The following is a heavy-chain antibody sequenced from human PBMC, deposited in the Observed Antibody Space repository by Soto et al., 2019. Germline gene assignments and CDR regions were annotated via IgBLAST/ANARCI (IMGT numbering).Heavy chain of an antibody. J-gene: IGHJ6*02. CDR2: IIPIFGTA. D-gene: IGHD2-15*01. CDR3: AREEEYCSGGSCRYYYYGMDV. CDR1: GGTFSSYA. Sequence: SVKVSCKASGGTFSSYAISWARQAPGQGLEWMGGIIPIFGTANYAQKFQGRVTITADESTSTAYMELSSLRSEDTAVYYCAREEEYCSGGSCRYYYYGMDVWGQGTTVTVSS. V-gene: IGHV1-69*13.